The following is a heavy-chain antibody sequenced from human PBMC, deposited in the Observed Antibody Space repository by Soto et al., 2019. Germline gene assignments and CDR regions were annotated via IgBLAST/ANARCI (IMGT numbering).Heavy chain of an antibody. J-gene: IGHJ6*02. CDR3: ARDGGWLGISYGMDV. D-gene: IGHD6-19*01. CDR2: IIPIFGKA. CDR1: GGTFSSYA. Sequence: GASVKVSCKASGGTFSSYAISWVRQAPGQGLEWMGGIIPIFGKANYAQKFQGRVTITADKSTSTAYMELSSLRSEDTAVYYCARDGGWLGISYGMDVWGQGTTVTVSS. V-gene: IGHV1-69*06.